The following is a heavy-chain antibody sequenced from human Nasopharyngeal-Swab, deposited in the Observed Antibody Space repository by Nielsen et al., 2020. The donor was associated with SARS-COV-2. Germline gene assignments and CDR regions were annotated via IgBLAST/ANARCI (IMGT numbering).Heavy chain of an antibody. CDR2: IKQDGSEK. D-gene: IGHD2-15*01. Sequence: GESLKISCAASGFTFSSYWMSWVRQAPGKGLEWMANIKQDGSEKYYVDSVKGRFTISRDNAKNSLYLQMNSLRAEDTAVYYCARRDRYCSGGSCYGENAFDIWGQGTMVTVSS. J-gene: IGHJ3*02. V-gene: IGHV3-7*03. CDR3: ARRDRYCSGGSCYGENAFDI. CDR1: GFTFSSYW.